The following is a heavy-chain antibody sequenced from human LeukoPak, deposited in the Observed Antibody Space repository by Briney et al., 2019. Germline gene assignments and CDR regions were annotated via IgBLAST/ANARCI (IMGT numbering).Heavy chain of an antibody. V-gene: IGHV1-2*02. CDR2: ISPKSGGT. Sequence: ASVKVSCKTSGYTFTDNYIHWVRQAPGQGLEWMGWISPKSGGTNYAQKFQGRVTLTSDTSITTAYMELSSLRSDDTAVYYCARDRPGYSSWFDPWGQGTLVTVSS. J-gene: IGHJ5*02. CDR1: GYTFTDNY. CDR3: ARDRPGYSSWFDP. D-gene: IGHD6-19*01.